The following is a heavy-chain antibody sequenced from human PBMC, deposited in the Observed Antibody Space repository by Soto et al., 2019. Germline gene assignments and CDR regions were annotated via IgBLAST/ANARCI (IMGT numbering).Heavy chain of an antibody. CDR3: AHSWGIAAAVTLDY. CDR2: IYWNDDK. J-gene: IGHJ4*02. D-gene: IGHD6-13*01. CDR1: GFSLSTSGVG. Sequence: QITSKESGPTLVKPTQTLTLTCTFSGFSLSTSGVGVGWIRQPPGKALEWLALIYWNDDKRYSPSLKSRLTITKDTSKNQVVLTMTNMDPVDTATYYCAHSWGIAAAVTLDYWGQGTLVTVSS. V-gene: IGHV2-5*01.